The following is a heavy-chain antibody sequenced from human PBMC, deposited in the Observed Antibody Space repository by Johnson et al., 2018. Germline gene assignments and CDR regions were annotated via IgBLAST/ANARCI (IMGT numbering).Heavy chain of an antibody. Sequence: VQLVESGGGLVQPGGSLRLSCAASGLAFSSFAMSWVRQAPGKGLEWVSLISGSGRSTYYADSVKGRFTISRDNSKNTLYVEMNSLRADDTALYYCAKVYYYDSVVYSRAFDIWGQGTMVTVSS. CDR2: ISGSGRST. CDR1: GLAFSSFA. D-gene: IGHD3-10*01. J-gene: IGHJ3*02. CDR3: AKVYYYDSVVYSRAFDI. V-gene: IGHV3-23*04.